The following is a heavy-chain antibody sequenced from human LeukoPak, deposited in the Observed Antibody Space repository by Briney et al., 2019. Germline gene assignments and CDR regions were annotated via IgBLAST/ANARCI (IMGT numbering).Heavy chain of an antibody. CDR2: ISGSGGST. CDR1: GFTFSSYA. D-gene: IGHD2-21*02. Sequence: GGSLRLSCAASGFTFSSYAMSWVRQAPGKGLEWVSAISGSGGSTYYADSVKGRFTISRDNSKNTLYLQMNSLRAEDTAVYYCAKDFRGGGDCVRVTHEGMDVWGQGTTVTVSS. J-gene: IGHJ6*02. CDR3: AKDFRGGGDCVRVTHEGMDV. V-gene: IGHV3-23*01.